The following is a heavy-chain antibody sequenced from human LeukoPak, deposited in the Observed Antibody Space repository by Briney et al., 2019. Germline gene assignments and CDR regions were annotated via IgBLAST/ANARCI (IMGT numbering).Heavy chain of an antibody. Sequence: GGSLRLSCAASGFTFSTYGMYWVRQAPGKGLEYVSSISSNGNTYYANSVRGRVTISSDNPKNTLYLQMGSLRAADTAVYYCVYASSGYYYGYFDYWGQGTLVTVSS. CDR2: ISSNGNT. V-gene: IGHV3-64*01. J-gene: IGHJ4*02. CDR3: VYASSGYYYGYFDY. CDR1: GFTFSTYG. D-gene: IGHD3-22*01.